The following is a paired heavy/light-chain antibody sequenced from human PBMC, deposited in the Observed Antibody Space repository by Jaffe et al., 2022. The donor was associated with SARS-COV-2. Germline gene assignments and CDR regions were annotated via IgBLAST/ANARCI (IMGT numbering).Light chain of an antibody. Sequence: DIVMTQSPLSLPVTPGEPASISCRSSQSLLHSNGYNYLDWYLQKPGQSPQLLIYLGSNRASGVPDRFSGSGSGTDFTLKISRVEAEDVGVYYCMQALQTPLLTFGGGTKVEIK. J-gene: IGKJ4*01. CDR1: QSLLHSNGYNY. V-gene: IGKV2-28*01. CDR3: MQALQTPLLT. CDR2: LGS.
Heavy chain of an antibody. J-gene: IGHJ6*02. CDR2: IYSGGST. Sequence: EVQLVESGGGLIQPGGSLRLSCAASGFTVSSNYMSWVRQAPGKGLEWVSVIYSGGSTYYADSVKGRFTISRDNSKNTLYLQMNSLRAEDTAVYYCARQDYDILTGLYYYYGMDVWGQGTTVTVSS. CDR1: GFTVSSNY. V-gene: IGHV3-53*01. D-gene: IGHD3-9*01. CDR3: ARQDYDILTGLYYYYGMDV.